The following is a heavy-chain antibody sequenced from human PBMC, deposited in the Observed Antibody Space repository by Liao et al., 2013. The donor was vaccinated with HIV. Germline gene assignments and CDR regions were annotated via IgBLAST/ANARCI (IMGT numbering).Heavy chain of an antibody. CDR2: IYASGST. CDR3: TRERRDVVVVPTAL. V-gene: IGHV4-4*07. D-gene: IGHD2-2*01. Sequence: QVQLQESGPGLVKPSETLSLTCSVSGGSISSYYWSWIRQPAGKGLEWIGRIYASGSTYYNTSLKSRVTISVDTSKNQFSLKLSSVTAADTAVYYCTRERRDVVVVPTALWGQGTLVTVSS. J-gene: IGHJ4*02. CDR1: GGSISSYY.